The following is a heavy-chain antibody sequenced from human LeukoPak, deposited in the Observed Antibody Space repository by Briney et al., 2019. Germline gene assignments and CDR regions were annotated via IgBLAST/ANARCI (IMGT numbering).Heavy chain of an antibody. CDR2: ISAYNGNT. CDR3: AREDCSGGSCYSLSLTPVFHVFDI. Sequence: SVKVSCKASGYAFTSYGISWVRQAPGQGLEWMGWISAYNGNTNYAPKLQGRVTMTTDTSTSTAYMELRSLRSDDTAVYYCAREDCSGGSCYSLSLTPVFHVFDIWGQGTMVTVSS. V-gene: IGHV1-18*01. J-gene: IGHJ3*02. CDR1: GYAFTSYG. D-gene: IGHD2-15*01.